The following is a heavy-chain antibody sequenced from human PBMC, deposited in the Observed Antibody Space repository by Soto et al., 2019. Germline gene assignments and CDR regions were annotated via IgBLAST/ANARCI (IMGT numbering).Heavy chain of an antibody. CDR1: GGSFGSSAYY. CDR3: SRGAPEGFDP. J-gene: IGHJ5*02. V-gene: IGHV4-39*01. CDR2: INYSGST. Sequence: SETLSLTCGVSGGSFGSSAYYWGWIRQAPGKGLEWIGSINYSGSTYYNPSLKSRVTISVDTSRNQFSLKLSSVTAADTALYYCSRGAPEGFDPWGQGTLGTVS.